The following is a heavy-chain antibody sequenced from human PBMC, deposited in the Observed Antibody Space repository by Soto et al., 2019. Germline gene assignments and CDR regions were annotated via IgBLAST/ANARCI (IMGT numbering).Heavy chain of an antibody. D-gene: IGHD4-17*01. J-gene: IGHJ4*02. Sequence: SETLSLTCTVSGGSISSYYWSWIRQPPGKGLEWIGYIYYSGSTNYNPSLKSRVTISVDTSKNQFSLKLSSVTAADTAVYYCARLDYPDLNYFDDWGQGTLVTVSS. CDR2: IYYSGST. CDR1: GGSISSYY. V-gene: IGHV4-59*08. CDR3: ARLDYPDLNYFDD.